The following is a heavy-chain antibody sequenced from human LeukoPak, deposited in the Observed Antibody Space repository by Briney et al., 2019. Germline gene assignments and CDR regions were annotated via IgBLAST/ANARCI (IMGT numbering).Heavy chain of an antibody. CDR3: ARDESEFDY. J-gene: IGHJ4*02. CDR1: GGSISSYY. V-gene: IGHV4-59*12. Sequence: PSETLSLTCTVSGGSISSYYWSWIRQPPGKGLEWIGYIYYSGSTNYNPSLKSRVTMSIDTSKNQFSLKLSSVTAADTAVYFCARDESEFDYWGQGTLVTVSS. CDR2: IYYSGST.